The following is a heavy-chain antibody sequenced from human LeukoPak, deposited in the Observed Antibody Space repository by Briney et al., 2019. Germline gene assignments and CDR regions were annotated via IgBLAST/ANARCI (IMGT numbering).Heavy chain of an antibody. V-gene: IGHV1-18*01. CDR3: ARDFVVNYGWAAFDI. Sequence: ASVKVSCKASGYTFTSYGISWVRQAPGQGLEWMGWISAYNGNTNYAQKLQGRVTMTTDTSTSTAYMELRSLRSDDTAVYYCARDFVVNYGWAAFDIWGQGTMVTVSS. D-gene: IGHD3-10*01. J-gene: IGHJ3*02. CDR2: ISAYNGNT. CDR1: GYTFTSYG.